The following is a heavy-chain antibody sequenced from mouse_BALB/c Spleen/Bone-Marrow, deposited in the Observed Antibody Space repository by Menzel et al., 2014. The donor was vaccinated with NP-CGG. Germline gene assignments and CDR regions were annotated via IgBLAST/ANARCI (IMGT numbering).Heavy chain of an antibody. CDR2: IYLGDGST. Sequence: QVQLQQSGPELVKPGASVKMSCKASGYTFTSYYIHWVKQRPGQGLEWIGWIYLGDGSTKYNEKFKGKTTLTADKSSSTAYMLLSSLTSEDSAIYFCARGDYYYGSSRAWFAYWGQGTLVTVSA. D-gene: IGHD1-1*01. V-gene: IGHV1S56*01. CDR1: GYTFTSYY. CDR3: ARGDYYYGSSRAWFAY. J-gene: IGHJ3*01.